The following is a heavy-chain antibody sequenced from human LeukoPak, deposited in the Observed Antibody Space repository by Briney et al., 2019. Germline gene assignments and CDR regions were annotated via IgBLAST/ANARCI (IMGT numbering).Heavy chain of an antibody. V-gene: IGHV3-30*02. CDR3: AKDPGASVSGFHMDV. CDR1: GFTFRNYG. J-gene: IGHJ6*03. Sequence: GGSLRLSCAASGFTFRNYGMHGVRQATGKGLEWVSFIWSDGNNRFYADSMKGRFTISRDNSKNMLYLQMDSLRREDTAVYYCAKDPGASVSGFHMDVWGKGTTVIVSS. D-gene: IGHD2-8*02. CDR2: IWSDGNNR.